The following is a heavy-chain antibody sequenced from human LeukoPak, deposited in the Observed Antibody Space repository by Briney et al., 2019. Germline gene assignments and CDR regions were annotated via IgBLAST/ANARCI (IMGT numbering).Heavy chain of an antibody. V-gene: IGHV4-39*01. CDR1: GGSISSSSYY. CDR2: IYYSGST. CDR3: ARLGIEDYYDSSGFFDY. Sequence: SETLSLTCTVSGGSISSSSYYWAWIRQPPGKGLEWIGSIYYSGSTYYNPSLKSRVTISVDTSKNQFSLKLSSVTAADTAVYYCARLGIEDYYDSSGFFDYWGQGTLVTVSS. D-gene: IGHD3-22*01. J-gene: IGHJ4*02.